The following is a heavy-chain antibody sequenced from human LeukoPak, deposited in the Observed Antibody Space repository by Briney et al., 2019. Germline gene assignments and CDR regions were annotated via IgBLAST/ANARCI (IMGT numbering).Heavy chain of an antibody. CDR2: ISSSGSTI. D-gene: IGHD3-10*01. J-gene: IGHJ6*03. V-gene: IGHV3-48*03. Sequence: PGGSLRLSCAASGFTFSSYEMNWVRQAPGKGLEWVSYISSSGSTIYYADSVKGRFTISRDNAKNSLYLQMNSLRAEDTAVYYCARALWGFGEGYYYYYMDVWGKGTTVTVSS. CDR3: ARALWGFGEGYYYYYMDV. CDR1: GFTFSSYE.